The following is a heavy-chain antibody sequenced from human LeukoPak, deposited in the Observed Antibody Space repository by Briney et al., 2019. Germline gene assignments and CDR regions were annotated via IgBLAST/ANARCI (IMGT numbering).Heavy chain of an antibody. J-gene: IGHJ6*03. V-gene: IGHV3-48*01. D-gene: IGHD3-10*01. CDR3: AREGRVLWFGELSYYYYYMDV. CDR2: ISSSSSTI. CDR1: GFTFSSYS. Sequence: PGGSLRLSCAASGFTFSSYSVNWVRQAPGKGLEWVSYISSSSSTIYYADSVKGRFTISRDNAKNSLYLQMNSLRAEDTAVYYCAREGRVLWFGELSYYYYYMDVWGKGTTVTVSS.